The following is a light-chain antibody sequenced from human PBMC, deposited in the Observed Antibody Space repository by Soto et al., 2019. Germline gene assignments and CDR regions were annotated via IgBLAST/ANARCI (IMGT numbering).Light chain of an antibody. Sequence: QSALTQPASVSGSAGQSIAISCTGTSSDVGGYNYVSWYQQHPGKAPKLLLSEVSKRPSGVSDRFSGSKSGNTASLTISGLQTQDEAHYYCSSFTSPYTFVFGTGTKVTV. CDR3: SSFTSPYTFV. CDR2: EVS. J-gene: IGLJ1*01. CDR1: SSDVGGYNY. V-gene: IGLV2-14*01.